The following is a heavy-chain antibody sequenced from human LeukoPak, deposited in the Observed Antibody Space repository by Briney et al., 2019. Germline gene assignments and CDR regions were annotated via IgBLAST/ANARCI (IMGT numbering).Heavy chain of an antibody. V-gene: IGHV3-20*04. J-gene: IGHJ5*02. CDR3: ARGIDDGDNWFDP. CDR1: GFTFDDYG. Sequence: PGGSLRLSCAASGFTFDDYGMSWVRQAPGKGLEWVSGITWNGGSTGYADSVKGRFTISRDNAKNSLYLQMNSLRAEDSALYYCARGIDDGDNWFDPWGQGTLVTVSS. CDR2: ITWNGGST. D-gene: IGHD1-1*01.